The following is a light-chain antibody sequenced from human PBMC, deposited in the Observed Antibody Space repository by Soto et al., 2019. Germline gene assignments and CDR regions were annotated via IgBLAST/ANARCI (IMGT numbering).Light chain of an antibody. CDR1: QGISSY. J-gene: IGKJ5*01. V-gene: IGKV1-9*01. CDR2: AAS. Sequence: DIQLTQSPSFLSASVGDRVTITCRASQGISSYLAWYQQKPGKAPKLLIYAASTWQSGVPSRFSGSGSGTEFTLTISSLQPEDFATYYCQQLNNYPLTFGQGTRLEIK. CDR3: QQLNNYPLT.